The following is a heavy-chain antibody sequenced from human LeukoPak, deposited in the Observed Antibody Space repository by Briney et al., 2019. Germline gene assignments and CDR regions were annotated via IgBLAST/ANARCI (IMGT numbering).Heavy chain of an antibody. CDR1: GFTFSGSA. D-gene: IGHD2-15*01. V-gene: IGHV3-73*01. J-gene: IGHJ6*03. Sequence: GGSLRLSCAASGFTFSGSAMHWVRQASGKGLQWVGRIRSNANSCATAYAASVKGRFTISRDDSKNTAYLQMNSLKTEDTAVYYCTSPPYCSGGSCYSDYYHYMDVWGKGTTVTVSS. CDR2: IRSNANSCAT. CDR3: TSPPYCSGGSCYSDYYHYMDV.